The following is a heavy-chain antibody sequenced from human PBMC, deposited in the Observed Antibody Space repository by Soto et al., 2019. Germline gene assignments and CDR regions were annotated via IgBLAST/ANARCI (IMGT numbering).Heavy chain of an antibody. D-gene: IGHD1-7*01. CDR2: VYYSGST. CDR1: GGSISGFF. CDR3: ARHNPRDNWNYEH. V-gene: IGHV4-59*08. J-gene: IGHJ4*02. Sequence: SETLSLTCTVSGGSISGFFWSWIRQPPGKGLEWIGYVYYSGSTNYNPSLKSRITISQDTSKNQFSLKLSSVTAADTAVYYCARHNPRDNWNYEHWGQGALVTVPS.